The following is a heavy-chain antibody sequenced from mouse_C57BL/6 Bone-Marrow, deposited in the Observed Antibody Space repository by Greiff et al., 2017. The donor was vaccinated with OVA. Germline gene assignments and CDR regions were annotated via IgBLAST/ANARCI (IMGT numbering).Heavy chain of an antibody. CDR1: GFNIKDDY. Sequence: EVKLVESGAELVRPGASVKLSCTASGFNIKDDYMHWVKQRPEQGLEWIGWIDPENGDTEYASKFQGKATITADTSSNTAYRQLSSLTSEDTAVYYCTRYGSSSAWFAYWGQGTLVTVSA. CDR2: IDPENGDT. CDR3: TRYGSSSAWFAY. D-gene: IGHD1-1*01. J-gene: IGHJ3*01. V-gene: IGHV14-4*01.